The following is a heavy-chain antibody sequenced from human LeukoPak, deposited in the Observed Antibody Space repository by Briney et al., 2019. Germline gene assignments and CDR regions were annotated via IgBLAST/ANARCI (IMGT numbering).Heavy chain of an antibody. Sequence: VASVTVSCKTSGYTFTTYGISWVRQAPGQGLEWMGWISAYNGNTNYAQKFQGRVTMTTDTSTNTAYMELRSLRSDDTAVYYCARGSRRSYDFWSGYSSPSYYMDVWGKGTTVTVSS. CDR3: ARGSRRSYDFWSGYSSPSYYMDV. D-gene: IGHD3-3*01. V-gene: IGHV1-18*01. CDR2: ISAYNGNT. J-gene: IGHJ6*03. CDR1: GYTFTTYG.